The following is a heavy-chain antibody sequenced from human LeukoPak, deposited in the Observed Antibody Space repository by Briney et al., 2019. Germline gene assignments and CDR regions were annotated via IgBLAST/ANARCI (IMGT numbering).Heavy chain of an antibody. CDR3: AKEKGIEYYFDY. D-gene: IGHD6-13*01. J-gene: IGHJ4*02. CDR2: ISWNSGSI. Sequence: GGSLRLSCAASGFTFDDYAMHWVRQAPGKGLEWVSGISWNSGSIGYADSVKGRFTISRDNAKNSLYLQMNSLRAEDTALYYCAKEKGIEYYFDYWGQGTLVTVCS. CDR1: GFTFDDYA. V-gene: IGHV3-9*01.